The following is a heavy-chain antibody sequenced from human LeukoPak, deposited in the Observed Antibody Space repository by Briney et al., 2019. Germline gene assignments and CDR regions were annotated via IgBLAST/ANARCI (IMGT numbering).Heavy chain of an antibody. D-gene: IGHD1-26*01. CDR2: IYSGGST. CDR3: ARGGQWDDAFDI. J-gene: IGHJ3*02. CDR1: GFTVSSNY. Sequence: GGSLRLSCAASGFTVSSNYMSWVRQAPGKGLEWVSVIYSGGSTYYADSVKGRFTISRDNAKNSLYLQMNSLRAEDTAVYYCARGGQWDDAFDIWGQGTMVTVSS. V-gene: IGHV3-53*01.